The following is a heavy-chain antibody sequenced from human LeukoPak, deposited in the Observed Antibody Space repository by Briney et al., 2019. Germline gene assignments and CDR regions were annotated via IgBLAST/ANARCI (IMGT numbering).Heavy chain of an antibody. V-gene: IGHV5-51*01. J-gene: IGHJ3*02. D-gene: IGHD6-25*01. CDR1: GYSFTSYW. CDR2: IYPGDSDT. Sequence: GESLKISCKGSGYSFTSYWIGWVRQMPGKGLEWMGIIYPGDSDTRYSPSFQGQVAISADKSINTAYLQWSSLKASDTAMYYCARLRAVLAPFDAFDIWGQGTMVTVSS. CDR3: ARLRAVLAPFDAFDI.